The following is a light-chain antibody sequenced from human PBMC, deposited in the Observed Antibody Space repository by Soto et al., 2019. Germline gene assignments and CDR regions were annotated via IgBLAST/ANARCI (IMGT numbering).Light chain of an antibody. CDR3: GTWDSSLSAL. CDR2: ENN. Sequence: QSVLTQPPSVSAAPGQKVTISCSGSSSNIGNNYVSWYQQLPGTAPKLLIYENNKRPSGIPDRFSGSKSGTLATLGITGLQTGDEADYYCGTWDSSLSALFGGGTKLTVL. CDR1: SSNIGNNY. J-gene: IGLJ2*01. V-gene: IGLV1-51*02.